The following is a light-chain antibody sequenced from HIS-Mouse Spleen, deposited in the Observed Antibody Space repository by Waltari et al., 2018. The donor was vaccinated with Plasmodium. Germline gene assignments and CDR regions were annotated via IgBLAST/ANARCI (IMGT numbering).Light chain of an antibody. CDR3: CSYAGSSTNWV. J-gene: IGLJ3*02. CDR2: EGS. V-gene: IGLV2-23*01. Sequence: QSALTQPASVSGSPGQSITISCTGTSSDVGSYNLVSWYQQHPGKAPKLMIYEGSKRSSGVSNRLAGSKSGNTASLTISGLQAEDEADYYCCSYAGSSTNWVFGGGTKLTVL. CDR1: SSDVGSYNL.